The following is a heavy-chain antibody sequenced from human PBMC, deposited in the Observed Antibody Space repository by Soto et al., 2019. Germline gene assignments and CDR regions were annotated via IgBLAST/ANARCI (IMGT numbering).Heavy chain of an antibody. CDR3: ARGRGFLPGP. V-gene: IGHV4-34*01. CDR2: INHSGST. CDR1: GGSFSGYY. J-gene: IGHJ5*02. Sequence: SETLSLTCAVYGGSFSGYYWSWIRQPPGKGLEWIGEINHSGSTNYNPSLKSRVTISVDTSKNQFSLKLSSVTAADTAVYYCARGRGFLPGPWGQGTLVTVSS.